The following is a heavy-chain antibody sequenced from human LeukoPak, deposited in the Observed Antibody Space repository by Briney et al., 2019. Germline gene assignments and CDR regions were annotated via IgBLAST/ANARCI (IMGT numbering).Heavy chain of an antibody. CDR1: GFTFSSYG. V-gene: IGHV3-30*18. J-gene: IGHJ6*02. Sequence: GGSLRLSCAASGFTFSSYGMHWVRQAPGKGLEWVAVISYDGSNKYYADSVKGRFTIPRDNSKNTLYLQMNSLRAEDTAVYYCAKDLEYQLLLSLTNYYYYGMDVWGQGTTVTVSS. CDR2: ISYDGSNK. CDR3: AKDLEYQLLLSLTNYYYYGMDV. D-gene: IGHD2-2*01.